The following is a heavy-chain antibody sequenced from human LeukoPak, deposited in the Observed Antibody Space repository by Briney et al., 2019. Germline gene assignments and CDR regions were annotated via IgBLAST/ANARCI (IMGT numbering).Heavy chain of an antibody. J-gene: IGHJ3*01. D-gene: IGHD2-8*01. Sequence: GGSLRLSCAASGFTFNTHTMNWVRQAPGKGLEWVSSFGGSGESTYYADSVKGRFTISRDNSKNTVFLQMNSLSRDDTAVYYCTRRGGSNGWGAFDVWGQGTTITVSS. CDR3: TRRGGSNGWGAFDV. CDR1: GFTFNTHT. V-gene: IGHV3-23*01. CDR2: FGGSGEST.